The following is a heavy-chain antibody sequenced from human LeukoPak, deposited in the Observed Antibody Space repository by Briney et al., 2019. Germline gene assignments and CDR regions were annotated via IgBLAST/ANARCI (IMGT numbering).Heavy chain of an antibody. CDR2: IGTAGDT. J-gene: IGHJ4*02. CDR3: ARGGLSSGSYDY. V-gene: IGHV3-13*01. CDR1: GFTFSSYD. Sequence: GGSLRLSCAASGFTFSSYDMHWVRQATGKGLEWVSAIGTAGDTYYPGSVKGRFTISRENAKNSLYLQMNSLRAEDTAVYYCARGGLSSGSYDYWGQGTLVTVYS. D-gene: IGHD1-26*01.